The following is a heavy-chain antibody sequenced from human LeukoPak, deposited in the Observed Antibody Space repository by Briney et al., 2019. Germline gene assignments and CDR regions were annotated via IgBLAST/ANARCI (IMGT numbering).Heavy chain of an antibody. V-gene: IGHV4-31*02. J-gene: IGHJ4*02. CDR3: ARARDGDPTGFDY. D-gene: IGHD4-17*01. Sequence: SWIRQHPGKGLEWIGYIYYSGSTYYNPSLKSRVTISVDTSKNQFSLKLSSVTAADTAVYYCARARDGDPTGFDYWGQGTLVTVSS. CDR2: IYYSGST.